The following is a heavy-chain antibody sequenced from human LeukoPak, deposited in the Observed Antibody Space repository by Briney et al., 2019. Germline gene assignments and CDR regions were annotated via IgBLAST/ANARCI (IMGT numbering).Heavy chain of an antibody. CDR3: ARGRAQLPYYDY. V-gene: IGHV4-59*01. D-gene: IGHD2-2*01. CDR1: GGSISSYY. Sequence: PSETLSLTCNVSGGSISSYYRSWIRQPPGKGLEWIWYIYYSGSSNYNPSLKSRGTISVDTYKNQFSLKLTSVTAADTAVYYCARGRAQLPYYDYWGQGTLVPVSS. J-gene: IGHJ4*02. CDR2: IYYSGSS.